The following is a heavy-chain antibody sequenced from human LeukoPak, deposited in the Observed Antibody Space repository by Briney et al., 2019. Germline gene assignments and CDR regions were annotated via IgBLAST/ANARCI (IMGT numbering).Heavy chain of an antibody. CDR3: ARDKVGAYDY. CDR2: IVDRGST. CDR1: GGSMSTYY. J-gene: IGHJ4*02. Sequence: SETLSLTCTVSGGSMSTYYWSWIRQPPEKGLEWIAYIVDRGSTSYNPSLKSRVTMSVDTSKNQFSLKLSSVTAADTAVYYCARDKVGAYDYWGQGTLVTVSS. D-gene: IGHD1-26*01. V-gene: IGHV4-59*12.